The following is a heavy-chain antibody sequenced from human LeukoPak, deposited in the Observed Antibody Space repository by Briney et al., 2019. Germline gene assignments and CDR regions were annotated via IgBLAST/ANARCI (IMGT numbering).Heavy chain of an antibody. J-gene: IGHJ4*02. V-gene: IGHV3-23*01. D-gene: IGHD2-21*01. CDR2: ISGSGGST. Sequence: GGSLRLSCATSGFPFSSYSINWVRQAPGKGLEWVSAISGSGGSTYHADSVRGRFTISRDNSKNTLYLQMNSLRVEDAAVYYCARAPVTSCRGAYCYPFDYWGQGTLVTVSS. CDR1: GFPFSSYS. CDR3: ARAPVTSCRGAYCYPFDY.